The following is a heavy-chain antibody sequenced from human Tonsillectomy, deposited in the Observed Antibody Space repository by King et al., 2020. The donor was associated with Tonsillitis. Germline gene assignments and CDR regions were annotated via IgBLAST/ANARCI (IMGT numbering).Heavy chain of an antibody. J-gene: IGHJ4*02. CDR1: GYSFTSYW. V-gene: IGHV5-10-1*03. D-gene: IGHD6-13*01. CDR2: IDPSDSYT. Sequence: VQLVESGAEVKKPGESLRISCMGSGYSFTSYWITWVRQMPGKGLKWMGRIDPSDSYTNYSPSFQGHVTISADKSISTAYLQWSSLKASDTAMYYCAREAAAAAIDYWGQGTLVTVSS. CDR3: AREAAAAAIDY.